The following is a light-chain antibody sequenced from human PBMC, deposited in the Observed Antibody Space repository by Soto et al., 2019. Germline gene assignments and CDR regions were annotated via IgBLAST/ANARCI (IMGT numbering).Light chain of an antibody. CDR3: QQRSVWPWT. J-gene: IGKJ1*01. CDR2: DTS. V-gene: IGKV3-11*01. CDR1: QSISNY. Sequence: IVLTQSPATLSLSPWERASLSCRASQSISNYLAWYQQKPGQAPRLLIYDTSDRASGIPARFSGSGSGTDFTLTISSLEPEDFAVFYCQQRSVWPWTFGQGTKVDIK.